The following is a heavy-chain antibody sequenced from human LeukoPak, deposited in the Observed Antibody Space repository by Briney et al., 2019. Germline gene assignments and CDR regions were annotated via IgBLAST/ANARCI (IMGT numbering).Heavy chain of an antibody. CDR3: ARDGYYYDSSGYYFDY. D-gene: IGHD3-22*01. J-gene: IGHJ4*02. CDR1: GGTFSSYA. Sequence: SVKVSCKASGGTFSSYAISWVRQAPRQGLEWMGGIIPIFGTANYAQKFQGRVTITADESTSTAYMELSSLRSEDTAVYYCARDGYYYDSSGYYFDYWGQGTLVTVSS. V-gene: IGHV1-69*01. CDR2: IIPIFGTA.